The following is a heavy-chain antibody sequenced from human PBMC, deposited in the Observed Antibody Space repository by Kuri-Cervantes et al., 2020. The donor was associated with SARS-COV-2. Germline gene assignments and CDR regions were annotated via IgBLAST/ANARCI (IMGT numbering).Heavy chain of an antibody. CDR3: ARDGGEQWLVHWEFDY. CDR2: ISSSSSYI. V-gene: IGHV3-21*01. J-gene: IGHJ4*02. CDR1: GFSFSDYS. Sequence: GGSLRLSCATSGFSFSDYSMNWVRQAPGKGLEWVSSISSSSSYIYYADSVKGRFTISRDNAKNPLYLQMNSLRAEDTAVYYCARDGGEQWLVHWEFDYWGQGTLVTVSS. D-gene: IGHD6-19*01.